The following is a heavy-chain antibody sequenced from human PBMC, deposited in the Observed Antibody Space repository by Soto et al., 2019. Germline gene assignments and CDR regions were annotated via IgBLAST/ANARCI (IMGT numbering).Heavy chain of an antibody. CDR1: DGSISSSNW. D-gene: IGHD1-1*01. CDR2: IYHSGST. V-gene: IGHV4-4*02. CDR3: ARDHQLYHRGYNWFDP. Sequence: SETLSLTCAVPDGSISSSNWCSWVRHAPGKGLECIGEIYHSGSTNYTPSLKSRVTISVDKSKNQFSLKLSSVTAADTAVYYCARDHQLYHRGYNWFDPWGQGTLVTVSS. J-gene: IGHJ5*02.